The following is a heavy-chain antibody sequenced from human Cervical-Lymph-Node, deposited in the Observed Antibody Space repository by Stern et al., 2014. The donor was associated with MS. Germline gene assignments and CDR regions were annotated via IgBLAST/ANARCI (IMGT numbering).Heavy chain of an antibody. CDR3: AREVGSLGMDV. D-gene: IGHD5-12*01. J-gene: IGHJ6*01. Sequence: VQLVESGAEVKKPGSSVTVSCKASGETLTDYPISWVRQAPGQGPEWMGAIMAIFNSADYAQNCQGSLTITAAKSRSTDYMKLSSLTSEDTAVYYCAREVGSLGMDVWGQGTTVIVSS. CDR2: IMAIFNSA. CDR1: GETLTDYP. V-gene: IGHV1-69*06.